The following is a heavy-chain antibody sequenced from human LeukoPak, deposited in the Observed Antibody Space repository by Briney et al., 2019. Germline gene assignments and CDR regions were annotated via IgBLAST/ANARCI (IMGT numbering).Heavy chain of an antibody. V-gene: IGHV1-8*03. CDR3: ARGPGRTAMVTGTLYYYYYMDV. Sequence: RGSVKVSCKASGYTFTSYDINWLRQATGQGLEWMGWMNPNSGNTGYAQKFQGRVTITRNTSISTAYMELSSLRSEDTAVYYCARGPGRTAMVTGTLYYYYYMDVWGKGTTVTVS. CDR2: MNPNSGNT. J-gene: IGHJ6*03. D-gene: IGHD5-18*01. CDR1: GYTFTSYD.